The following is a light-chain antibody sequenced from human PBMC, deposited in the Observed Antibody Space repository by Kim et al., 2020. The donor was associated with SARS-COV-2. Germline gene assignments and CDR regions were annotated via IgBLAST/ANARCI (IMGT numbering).Light chain of an antibody. J-gene: IGLJ7*01. CDR2: SNN. V-gene: IGLV1-44*01. CDR3: AVWDDSLKQGV. CDR1: SSNIGSNN. Sequence: QSVLTQPPSASGTPGQRVTISCSGSSSNIGSNNVVWYQQLPRAAPNLLIYSNNQRPSGIPDRFSGSRSGTSASLAISGLQSGDEADYYCAVWDDSLKQGVFGGGTQLTVL.